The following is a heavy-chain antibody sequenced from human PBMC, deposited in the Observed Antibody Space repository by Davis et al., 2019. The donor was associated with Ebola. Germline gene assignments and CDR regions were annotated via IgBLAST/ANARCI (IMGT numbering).Heavy chain of an antibody. D-gene: IGHD1-26*01. CDR2: IFYTGST. J-gene: IGHJ6*02. Sequence: MPSETLSLTCTVSGGSISRYYWSWIRQPPGKALEWIGYIFYTGSTNSNPSLKSRVTTSLDTSRKEFSLKLTSVTAADTAVYYCARGVVGSTTIYYFGRDVWGQGTTVTVSS. CDR1: GGSISRYY. V-gene: IGHV4-59*01. CDR3: ARGVVGSTTIYYFGRDV.